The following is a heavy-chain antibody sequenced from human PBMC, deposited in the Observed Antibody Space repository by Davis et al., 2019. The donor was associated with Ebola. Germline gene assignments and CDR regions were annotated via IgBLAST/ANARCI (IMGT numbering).Heavy chain of an antibody. CDR1: GFTFSSYE. CDR3: ARDRGFFWFDP. CDR2: ISGSGGST. Sequence: GGSLRLSCAASGFTFSSYEMNWVRQAPGKGLEWVSGISGSGGSTSYADSVKGRFTISRDNAKNSLYLQMNSLRAEDTAVYYCARDRGFFWFDPWGQGTLVTVSS. V-gene: IGHV3-48*03. J-gene: IGHJ5*02. D-gene: IGHD1-26*01.